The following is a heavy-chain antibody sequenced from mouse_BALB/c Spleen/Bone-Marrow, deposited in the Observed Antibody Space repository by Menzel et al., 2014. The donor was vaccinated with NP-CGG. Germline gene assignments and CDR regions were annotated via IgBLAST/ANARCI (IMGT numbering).Heavy chain of an antibody. CDR1: GFNIEDTY. CDR3: AEGYDSWFAY. D-gene: IGHD2-2*01. Sequence: VQLKESGAELVKPGASVKLSCTASGFNIEDTYVHWAKQRPEQGLEWIGRIDPANGNTKYDPKFQGKATVTSDTPSNTAYLHLNSLTSEDTAVYYCAEGYDSWFAYWGQGTLVTVSA. J-gene: IGHJ3*01. V-gene: IGHV14-3*02. CDR2: IDPANGNT.